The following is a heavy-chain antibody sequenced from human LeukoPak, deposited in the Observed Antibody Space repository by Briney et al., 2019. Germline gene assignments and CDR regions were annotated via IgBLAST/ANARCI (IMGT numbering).Heavy chain of an antibody. CDR1: GGSISSYY. CDR2: IYYSGST. J-gene: IGHJ4*02. D-gene: IGHD3-3*01. CDR3: ARGGSRPYYDFWRN. V-gene: IGHV4-59*01. Sequence: SETLSLTCTVSGGSISSYYWRWIRQPPGKGLEWIGYIYYSGSTNYNPSLKSRVTISVDTSKNQFSLKLSSVTAADTAVYYCARGGSRPYYDFWRNWGQGTLVTVSS.